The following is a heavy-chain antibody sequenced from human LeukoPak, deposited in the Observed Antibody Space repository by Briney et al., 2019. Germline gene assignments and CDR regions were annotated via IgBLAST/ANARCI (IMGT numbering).Heavy chain of an antibody. CDR1: GYTFTVYY. D-gene: IGHD4-23*01. J-gene: IGHJ6*03. Sequence: ASVKVSCKASGYTFTVYYMHWVRQAPGQGLEWMGWINPNSGGTNYAQKFQGRVTMTRDTSISTAYMELSRLRSDDTAVYYCARVKINSYYYYYMDVWGKGTTVTISS. CDR2: INPNSGGT. CDR3: ARVKINSYYYYYMDV. V-gene: IGHV1-2*02.